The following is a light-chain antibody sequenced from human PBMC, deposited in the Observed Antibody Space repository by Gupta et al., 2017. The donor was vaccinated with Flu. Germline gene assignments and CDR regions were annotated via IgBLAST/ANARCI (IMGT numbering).Light chain of an antibody. CDR2: AAS. CDR1: QSVSRY. CDR3: QQSDTTPYT. V-gene: IGKV1-39*01. J-gene: IGKJ2*01. Sequence: DIQMTQSPSSLSASVGDRVTITCRASQSVSRYFNWYQQKPGKVPKLLIYAASSLQSGVPSRFSGSGSGTDFTLTISSLQPEDFATYDCQQSDTTPYTFGQGTKLDIK.